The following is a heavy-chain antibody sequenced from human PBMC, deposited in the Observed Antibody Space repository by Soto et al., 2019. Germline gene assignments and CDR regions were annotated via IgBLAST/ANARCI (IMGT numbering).Heavy chain of an antibody. J-gene: IGHJ4*02. CDR3: ARAWVVVTAPDY. V-gene: IGHV1-3*05. CDR1: GYTFTSYA. Sequence: QVQLVQSGAEEKKPGASVKVSCKASGYTFTSYAMHWVRQAPGQRLEWMGWINAGNGNTKYSQKFQGRVTITRDTSASTAYMELSSLRSEDTAVYYCARAWVVVTAPDYWGQGTLVTGSS. CDR2: INAGNGNT. D-gene: IGHD2-21*02.